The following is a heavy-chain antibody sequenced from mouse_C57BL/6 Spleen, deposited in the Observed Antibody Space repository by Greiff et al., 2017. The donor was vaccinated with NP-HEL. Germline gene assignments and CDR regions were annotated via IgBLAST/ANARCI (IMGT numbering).Heavy chain of an antibody. CDR1: GYTFSSYG. CDR2: ISSGGSYT. CDR3: ARRGDSNDEGDYAMDY. J-gene: IGHJ4*01. D-gene: IGHD2-12*01. Sequence: EVQVVESGGDLVKPGGSLKLSCAASGYTFSSYGMSWVRQTPDKRLEWVATISSGGSYTYYPDSVKGRFTISRDNAKNTLYLQMSSLKSEDTAMYYCARRGDSNDEGDYAMDYWGQGTSVTVSS. V-gene: IGHV5-6*01.